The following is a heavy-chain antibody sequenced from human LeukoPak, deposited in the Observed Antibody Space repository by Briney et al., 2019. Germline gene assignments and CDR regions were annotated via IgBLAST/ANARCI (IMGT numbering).Heavy chain of an antibody. J-gene: IGHJ4*02. Sequence: GGSLRLSCAASGFTFSSYWMHWVRQAPGKGLVWVSRIDSDGSSTSYADSVKGRFTISRDNAKNTLYLQMNSLRAEDTAVYYCARTRGSSWSPDYWGQGTLVTVSS. D-gene: IGHD6-13*01. CDR3: ARTRGSSWSPDY. CDR1: GFTFSSYW. CDR2: IDSDGSST. V-gene: IGHV3-74*01.